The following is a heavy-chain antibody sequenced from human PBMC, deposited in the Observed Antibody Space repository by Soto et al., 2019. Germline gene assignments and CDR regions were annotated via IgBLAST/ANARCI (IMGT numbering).Heavy chain of an antibody. D-gene: IGHD6-13*01. Sequence: SETLSLPCTVSGGSMSSYYWNWMRQPPGKGLEWIGYIYYSGSTTYNTSLTSRVTISVDSSKNQFSLKVTSVTAADTAVYYCARVRGTAGKRYFDYWGQGTLVTVSS. CDR2: IYYSGST. J-gene: IGHJ4*02. V-gene: IGHV4-59*01. CDR3: ARVRGTAGKRYFDY. CDR1: GGSMSSYY.